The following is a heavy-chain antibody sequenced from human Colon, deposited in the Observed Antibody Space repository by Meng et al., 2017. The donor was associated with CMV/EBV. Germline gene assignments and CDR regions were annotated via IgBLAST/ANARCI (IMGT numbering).Heavy chain of an antibody. V-gene: IGHV3-21*01. CDR3: ARFTRISGYEALDY. D-gene: IGHD5-12*01. CDR1: GGSISRSSYY. CDR2: ISSSSSYI. J-gene: IGHJ4*02. Sequence: ETLSLTCTVSGGSISRSSYYWSWIRRRPGKGLEWVSSISSSSSYIYYADSVKGRFTISRDNAKNSLYLQMNSLRAEDTAVYYCARFTRISGYEALDYWGQGTLVTVSS.